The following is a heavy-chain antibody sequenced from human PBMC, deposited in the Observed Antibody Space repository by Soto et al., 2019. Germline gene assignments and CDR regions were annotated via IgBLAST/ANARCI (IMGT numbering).Heavy chain of an antibody. D-gene: IGHD3-10*01. CDR2: ISESGDAT. CDR1: GLTFSGHA. J-gene: IGHJ5*02. V-gene: IGHV3-23*01. CDR3: VHGSSGAGGEAS. Sequence: GGSLRLSCAVSGLTFSGHAMTWVRQAPGKGLQWVSSISESGDATFYSDSVRGRFTISRDNSMNMLYLQINSLRVEDTAVYYCVHGSSGAGGEASWGQGTRVTVSS.